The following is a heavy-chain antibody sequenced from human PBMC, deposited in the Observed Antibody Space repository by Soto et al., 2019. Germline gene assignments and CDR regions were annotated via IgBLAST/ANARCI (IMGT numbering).Heavy chain of an antibody. V-gene: IGHV4-31*03. D-gene: IGHD3-10*01. CDR1: GGSISSWGHH. CDR3: ARFMATSWLDP. Sequence: TLASTFTVSGGSISSWGHHWSWIRQHTAKGLEWIGHIYYSGTTYYNPSLKSRATISAETSENQLALKLISVTAADTAVYFFARFMATSWLDPCGQGNPVT. J-gene: IGHJ5*02. CDR2: IYYSGTT.